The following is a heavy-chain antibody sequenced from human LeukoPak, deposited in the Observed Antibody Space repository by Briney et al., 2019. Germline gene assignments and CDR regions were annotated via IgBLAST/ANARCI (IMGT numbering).Heavy chain of an antibody. D-gene: IGHD3-22*01. CDR1: GGTFSSYA. Sequence: SVKVSCKASGGTFSSYAISWVRQAPGQGLEWMGRIIPILGIANYAQKFQGRVTITADKSTSTAYMELSSLRSEDTAVYYCASEGLLPKEFQHWGQGTLVTVSS. J-gene: IGHJ1*01. CDR2: IIPILGIA. CDR3: ASEGLLPKEFQH. V-gene: IGHV1-69*04.